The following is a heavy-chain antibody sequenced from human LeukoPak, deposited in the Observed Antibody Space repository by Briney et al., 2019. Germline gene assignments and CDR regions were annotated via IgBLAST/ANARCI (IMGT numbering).Heavy chain of an antibody. CDR1: GFTFSSYG. Sequence: GRSLRLSCAASGFTFSSYGMHWVRHAPGKGLEWLTFITYEGSNKFYADSVKGRFTISRDNSKNTLYLQMNGLRAEDTAVYYWAKDRVTMVRGVISHIPHLRKTRRYYGMDVWGKGTTVTVSS. V-gene: IGHV3-30*18. CDR3: AKDRVTMVRGVISHIPHLRKTRRYYGMDV. D-gene: IGHD3-10*01. J-gene: IGHJ6*04. CDR2: ITYEGSNK.